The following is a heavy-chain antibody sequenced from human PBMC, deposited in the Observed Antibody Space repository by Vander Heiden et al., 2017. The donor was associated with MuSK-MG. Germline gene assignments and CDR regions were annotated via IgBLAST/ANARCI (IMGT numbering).Heavy chain of an antibody. CDR1: GGTFSSYA. CDR3: ARGSSGYYVDYYYGMDV. CDR2: IIPIFGTA. J-gene: IGHJ6*02. V-gene: IGHV1-69*01. D-gene: IGHD3-22*01. Sequence: QVQLVQSGAEVKKPGSSVKVSCKASGGTFSSYAISWVRQAPGQGLEWMGGIIPIFGTANYAQKFQGRVTITADESTSTAYMELSSLRSEDTAVYYCARGSSGYYVDYYYGMDVWGQGTTVTVSS.